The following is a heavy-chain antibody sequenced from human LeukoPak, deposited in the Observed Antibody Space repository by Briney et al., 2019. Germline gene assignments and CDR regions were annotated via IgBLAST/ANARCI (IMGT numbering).Heavy chain of an antibody. J-gene: IGHJ4*02. Sequence: SETLSLTCTVSGGPISSSSYYWGWIRQPPGKGLEWIGRIYYSGSTYYNPSLKSRVTISVDTSKNQFSLKLSSVTAADTAVYYCASRGYSYGHENDYWGQGTLVTVSS. D-gene: IGHD5-18*01. CDR1: GGPISSSSYY. CDR2: IYYSGST. V-gene: IGHV4-39*01. CDR3: ASRGYSYGHENDY.